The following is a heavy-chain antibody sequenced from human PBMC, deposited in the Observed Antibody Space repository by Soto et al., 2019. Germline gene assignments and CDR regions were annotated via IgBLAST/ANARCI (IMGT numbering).Heavy chain of an antibody. Sequence: QITLKESGPALVKPTQTLTLTCSFSGFSLTTSGVGVGWIRQPPGKALEWLALIYGDDDKRYNSSLKSRLTITQDTSKNLVVLTMSNRDPVDTGTDYCAHAVGLGGLVDYWGQGTLVTVSS. CDR1: GFSLTTSGVG. CDR3: AHAVGLGGLVDY. V-gene: IGHV2-5*02. J-gene: IGHJ4*02. CDR2: IYGDDDK. D-gene: IGHD3-16*01.